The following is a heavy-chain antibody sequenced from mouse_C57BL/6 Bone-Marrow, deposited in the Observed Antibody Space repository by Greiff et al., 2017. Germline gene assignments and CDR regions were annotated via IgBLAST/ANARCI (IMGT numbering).Heavy chain of an antibody. CDR2: IYPRDGST. D-gene: IGHD3-3*01. CDR3: GDGWFAY. Sequence: QVQLQQSGPELVKPGASVKLSCKASGYTFTSSDINWVKQRPGQGLEWIGWIYPRDGSTKYNEKFKGKATLTVDTSSSTAYMGLRSLTSEDSAVYFCGDGWFAYWGQGTLVTVSA. V-gene: IGHV1-85*01. J-gene: IGHJ3*01. CDR1: GYTFTSSD.